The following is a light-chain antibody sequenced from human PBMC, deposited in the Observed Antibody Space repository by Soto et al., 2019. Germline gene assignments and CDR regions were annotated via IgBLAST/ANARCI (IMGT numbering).Light chain of an antibody. Sequence: QSVLTQPPSVSAAPGQRVSSSCTGSTSNIGAGYHVHWYQQFPGTAPKLLMYDNTNRPSGVPDRFSGSKSGTSASLAITGLQAEDEADYYCQSYDSSLSSYVFGTGTNVTVL. J-gene: IGLJ1*01. CDR1: TSNIGAGYH. V-gene: IGLV1-40*01. CDR2: DNT. CDR3: QSYDSSLSSYV.